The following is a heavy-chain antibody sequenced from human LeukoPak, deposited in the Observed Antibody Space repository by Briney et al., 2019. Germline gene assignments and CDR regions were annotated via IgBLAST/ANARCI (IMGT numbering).Heavy chain of an antibody. J-gene: IGHJ4*02. CDR3: ARGGGSYYFDPRYKTTKNFDY. CDR1: GGSFSGYY. Sequence: PSETLSLTCAVYGGSFSGYYWSWIRQPPGKGLEWIGEINHSGSTNYNPSLKSRVTISVDTPKNQFSLKLSSVTAADTAVYYCARGGGSYYFDPRYKTTKNFDYWGQGTLVTVSS. V-gene: IGHV4-34*01. D-gene: IGHD1-26*01. CDR2: INHSGST.